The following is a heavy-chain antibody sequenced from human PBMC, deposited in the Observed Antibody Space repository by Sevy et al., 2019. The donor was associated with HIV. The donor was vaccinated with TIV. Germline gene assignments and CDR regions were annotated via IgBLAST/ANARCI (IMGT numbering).Heavy chain of an antibody. J-gene: IGHJ4*02. D-gene: IGHD3-10*01. CDR2: IKGDGSEK. CDR3: VRAGAFGTYDS. CDR1: GFNFNKYG. V-gene: IGHV3-7*01. Sequence: GGSLRLSCAASGFNFNKYGMRWVRQAPGKGLEYVASIKGDGSEKYNMDSVKGRFTISRENAENSVYLQMNSLRAEDTAVYHCVRAGAFGTYDSWGQGTLVTVSS.